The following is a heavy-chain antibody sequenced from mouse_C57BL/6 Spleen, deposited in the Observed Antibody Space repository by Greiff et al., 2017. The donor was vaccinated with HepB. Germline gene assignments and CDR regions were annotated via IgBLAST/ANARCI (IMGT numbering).Heavy chain of an antibody. V-gene: IGHV1-50*01. D-gene: IGHD2-1*01. Sequence: VKLQQPGAELVKPGASVKLSCKASGYTFTSYWMQWVKQRPGQGLEWIGEIDPSDSYTNYNQKFKGKATLTVDTSSSTAYMQLSSLTSEDSAVYYCAREYGNYFDYWGQGTTLTVSS. CDR1: GYTFTSYW. J-gene: IGHJ2*01. CDR3: AREYGNYFDY. CDR2: IDPSDSYT.